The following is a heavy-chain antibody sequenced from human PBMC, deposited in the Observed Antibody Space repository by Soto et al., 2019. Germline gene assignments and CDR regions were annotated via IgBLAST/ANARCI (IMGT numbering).Heavy chain of an antibody. V-gene: IGHV1-69*06. D-gene: IGHD3-10*01. CDR1: GGTFSSYA. CDR3: ARDMVRGVITTNFDY. J-gene: IGHJ4*02. CDR2: IIPIFGTA. Sequence: SVKVSCKAAGGTFSSYAISWVRQAPGQGLEWMGGIIPIFGTANYAQKFQGRVTITADKSTSTAYMELNSLRAEDTAVYYCARDMVRGVITTNFDYWGQGTLVTVSS.